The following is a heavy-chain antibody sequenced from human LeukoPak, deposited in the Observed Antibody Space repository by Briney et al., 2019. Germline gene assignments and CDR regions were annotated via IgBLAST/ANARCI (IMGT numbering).Heavy chain of an antibody. D-gene: IGHD6-19*01. CDR2: IYYSGST. V-gene: IGHV4-31*03. J-gene: IGHJ4*02. CDR3: ARGVEFSSGWKPLDY. Sequence: TLSLTCTVSGVSISSGGYYWSWIRQHPGKGLEWIGYIYYSGSTYYNPCLKSRVTISVDTSKNQFSLKLSSVTAAHPAVYYCARGVEFSSGWKPLDYWGQGTLVTVSS. CDR1: GVSISSGGYY.